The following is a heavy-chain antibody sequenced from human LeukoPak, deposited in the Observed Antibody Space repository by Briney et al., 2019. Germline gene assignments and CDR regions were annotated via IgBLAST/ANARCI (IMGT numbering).Heavy chain of an antibody. CDR1: GXTFSSYD. Sequence: GGSLRLSCAASGXTFSSYDMHWVRQAPGKGQEWVAVLWYDGNNRYYADSVKGRFTISRDNSKNTLYLQMNSLRAEDTAVYYCARESAAGTCDYWGQGTLVTVSS. CDR3: ARESAAGTCDY. V-gene: IGHV3-33*01. J-gene: IGHJ4*02. CDR2: LWYDGNNR. D-gene: IGHD6-13*01.